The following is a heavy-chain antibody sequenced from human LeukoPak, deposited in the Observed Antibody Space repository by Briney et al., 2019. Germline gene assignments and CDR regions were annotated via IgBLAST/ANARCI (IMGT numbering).Heavy chain of an antibody. V-gene: IGHV4-30-2*01. Sequence: PSQTLSLTCADPGGSISRGGYSWSWIRQPPRKGLEWIGHIYHSVSTYYNSSLKSRATISVDSSKNQFSLKLSSVTAADTAVYYCARGATNYDSSGYYQPNWFDPWGQGTLVTVSS. CDR3: ARGATNYDSSGYYQPNWFDP. CDR1: GGSISRGGYS. CDR2: IYHSVST. D-gene: IGHD3-22*01. J-gene: IGHJ5*02.